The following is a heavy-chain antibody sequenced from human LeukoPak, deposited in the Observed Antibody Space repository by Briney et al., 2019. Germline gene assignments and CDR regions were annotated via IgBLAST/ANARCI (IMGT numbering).Heavy chain of an antibody. D-gene: IGHD6-19*01. J-gene: IGHJ6*03. CDR2: ISSGGSYI. CDR1: GITFSSYH. V-gene: IGHV3-21*01. CDR3: AGGRGVDGNYYYYYMDV. Sequence: GGSLRLSCVGSGITFSSYHINWVRHAPDKGLEWVSSISSGGSYIYSVDSLKGRFTISRDNAKNSVYLQMNSVRDEDTAVYYCAGGRGVDGNYYYYYMDVWGKGPTVTVS.